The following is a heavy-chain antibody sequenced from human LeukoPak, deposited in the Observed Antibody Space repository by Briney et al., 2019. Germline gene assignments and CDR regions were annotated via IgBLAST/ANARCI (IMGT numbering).Heavy chain of an antibody. V-gene: IGHV1-18*01. Sequence: VASVKVSCKASGYTFTTYGISWVRQAPGQGLEWMAWISGYSGNTKYAQKLQGRVTMTTDTSTSTAYMELRSLRSDDTAVYYCARHYGDYDADYYMDVWGKGTTVTVSS. CDR2: ISGYSGNT. CDR1: GYTFTTYG. CDR3: ARHYGDYDADYYMDV. D-gene: IGHD4-17*01. J-gene: IGHJ6*03.